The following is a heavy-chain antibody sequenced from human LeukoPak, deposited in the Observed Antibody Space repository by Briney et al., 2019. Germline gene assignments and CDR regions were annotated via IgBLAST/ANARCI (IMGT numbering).Heavy chain of an antibody. CDR2: IYSGGST. Sequence: GGSLRLSCAASGFSVSSNYMTWVRQAPGKGLEWVSIIYSGGSTYYADSVEGRFTISRDNSKNTLYLQMNSLRVDDTAVYYCARVKDGYNCLDDYWGQGTLVTVSS. V-gene: IGHV3-53*01. D-gene: IGHD5-24*01. J-gene: IGHJ4*02. CDR1: GFSVSSNY. CDR3: ARVKDGYNCLDDY.